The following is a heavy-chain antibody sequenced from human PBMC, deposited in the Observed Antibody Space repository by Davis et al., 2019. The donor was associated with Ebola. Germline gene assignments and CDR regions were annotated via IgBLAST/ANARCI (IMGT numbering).Heavy chain of an antibody. V-gene: IGHV3-15*07. CDR1: GFSFSDAW. CDR2: IRSKTSGGII. Sequence: PGGSLRLSCAASGFSFSDAWIWMNCVRQAPGKGLAWVSRIRSKTSGGIIDYAAFVEGRFIISRDDSKNTLFLQINSLRTEDTAVYYCSTDPARGYWGQGTLVNVSS. CDR3: STDPARGY. J-gene: IGHJ4*02.